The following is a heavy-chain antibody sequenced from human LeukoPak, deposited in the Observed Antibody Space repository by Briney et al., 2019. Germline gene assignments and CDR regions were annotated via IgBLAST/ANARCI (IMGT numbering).Heavy chain of an antibody. J-gene: IGHJ4*02. CDR3: ARLYNWNDMYYFDY. CDR1: GGSISSSSYY. Sequence: PSETLSLTCTVSGGSISSSSYYWGWIRQPPGKGLEWIGSIYYSGSTYYNPSLKSRVTISVDTSKSQFSLKLSSVTAADTAVYYCARLYNWNDMYYFDYWGQGTLVTVSS. D-gene: IGHD1-20*01. V-gene: IGHV4-39*01. CDR2: IYYSGST.